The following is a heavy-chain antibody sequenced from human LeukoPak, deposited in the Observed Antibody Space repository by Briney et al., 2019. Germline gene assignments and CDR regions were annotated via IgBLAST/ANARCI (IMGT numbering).Heavy chain of an antibody. CDR2: ISAYNGDK. D-gene: IGHD1-26*01. J-gene: IGHJ4*02. CDR1: GYTFSSYG. V-gene: IGHV1-18*01. CDR3: ARDLTTYGQRSFFDY. Sequence: ASVKVSCKASGYTFSSYGITWVRQAPGQGLEGMGWISAYNGDKDYAQKFQGRITMTTDTSAPTAYLELRSLRSDDTALYYCARDLTTYGQRSFFDYWGQGTLVTVFS.